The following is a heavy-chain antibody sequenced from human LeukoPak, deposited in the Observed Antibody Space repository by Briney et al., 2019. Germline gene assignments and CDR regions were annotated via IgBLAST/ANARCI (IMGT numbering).Heavy chain of an antibody. J-gene: IGHJ4*02. Sequence: SETLSLTCTVSGGSISSYYWSWIRQPPGKGLEWIGYIYYSGSTNYNPSLKSRVTISVDTSKNQFSLKLSTVTAADTAVYYCARAVPFDYWGQGTLVTVSS. CDR3: ARAVPFDY. CDR2: IYYSGST. V-gene: IGHV4-59*01. D-gene: IGHD3-10*01. CDR1: GGSISSYY.